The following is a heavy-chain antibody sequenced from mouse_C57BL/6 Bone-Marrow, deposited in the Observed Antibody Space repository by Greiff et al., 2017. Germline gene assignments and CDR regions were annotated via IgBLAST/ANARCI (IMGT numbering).Heavy chain of an antibody. V-gene: IGHV10-1*01. CDR1: GFSFNTYA. CDR2: IRSKSNNYAT. Sequence: EVKLVESGGGLVQPKGSLKLSCAASGFSFNTYAMNWVRQAPGKGLEWVARIRSKSNNYATYYADSVKDRFTISRDDSESMLYLQMNNLKTEDTAMYYCVRQVYYYGSSDWYFDVWGTGTTVTVSS. J-gene: IGHJ1*03. CDR3: VRQVYYYGSSDWYFDV. D-gene: IGHD1-1*01.